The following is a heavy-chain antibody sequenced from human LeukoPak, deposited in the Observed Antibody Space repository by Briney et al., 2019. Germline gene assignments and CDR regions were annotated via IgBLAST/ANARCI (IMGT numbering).Heavy chain of an antibody. Sequence: PSETLSLTCTVSGGSISSSSYYWGWIRQPPGKGLERIGSIYSGGSSYYNPSLKSRVSISVDTSNNQFSLKVNSVTAADTAVYYCARDLFLYYGMDVWGQGTTVTVSS. CDR2: IYSGGSS. V-gene: IGHV4-39*07. CDR3: ARDLFLYYGMDV. CDR1: GGSISSSSYY. J-gene: IGHJ6*02.